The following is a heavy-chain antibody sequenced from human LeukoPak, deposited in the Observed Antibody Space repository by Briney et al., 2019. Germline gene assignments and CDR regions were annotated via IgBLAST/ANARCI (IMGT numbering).Heavy chain of an antibody. CDR3: ARVKDYYGSGSYDYYYYYMDV. D-gene: IGHD3-10*01. Sequence: SETLSLTCTVSGGSISSYYWSWIRQPAGKGLEWIGRIYTSGSTNYNPSLKSRVTMSVDTSKNQFSLKLSSVTAADTAVYYCARVKDYYGSGSYDYYYYYMDVWGKGTTVTISS. J-gene: IGHJ6*03. CDR2: IYTSGST. CDR1: GGSISSYY. V-gene: IGHV4-4*07.